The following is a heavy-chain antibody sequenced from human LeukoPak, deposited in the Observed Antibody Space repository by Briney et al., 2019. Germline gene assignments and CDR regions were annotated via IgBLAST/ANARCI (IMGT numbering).Heavy chain of an antibody. CDR1: GYILTELL. J-gene: IGHJ4*02. CDR2: FDPEDGET. D-gene: IGHD3-10*01. V-gene: IGHV1-24*01. Sequence: ASVKVSCKVAGYILTELLRHWVRQAPGKGLEWMGGFDPEDGETIYAQKFQGRVTMTEDTSTDTAYMELSSLRPEDTAVYYCTTWQGSMETMVRDSWGQGTLVTVSS. CDR3: TTWQGSMETMVRDS.